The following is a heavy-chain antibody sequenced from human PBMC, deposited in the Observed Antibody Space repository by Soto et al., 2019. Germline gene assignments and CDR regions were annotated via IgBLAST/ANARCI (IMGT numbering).Heavy chain of an antibody. J-gene: IGHJ4*02. CDR3: AGELGTFYFDH. CDR2: TDHSGSA. D-gene: IGHD7-27*01. CDR1: AGSIRSGDYY. Sequence: QVQLQESGPGLVKPSQTLSLTCTVSAGSIRSGDYYWPWIRQPPGKGLEWIGYTDHSGSAYYNPSLKSRATISIDTSNNQFSLKMTSVTAADTAVYYCAGELGTFYFDHWGQGTLVTVSS. V-gene: IGHV4-30-4*01.